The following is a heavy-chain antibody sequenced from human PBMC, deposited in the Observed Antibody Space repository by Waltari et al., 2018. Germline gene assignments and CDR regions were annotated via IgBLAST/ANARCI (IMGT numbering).Heavy chain of an antibody. V-gene: IGHV4-34*01. CDR2: INHSGRT. CDR1: GGSFSGYY. D-gene: IGHD3-3*01. J-gene: IGHJ5*02. Sequence: QVQLQQWGAGLLKPSETLSLTCAVYGGSFSGYYWRWIRQPPGKGLEWIGEINHSGRTNYNPSLKSRVTISVDTSKNQFSWKLSSVTAAETAVYYCARRKGRFLARHWFDPWGQGTLVTVSS. CDR3: ARRKGRFLARHWFDP.